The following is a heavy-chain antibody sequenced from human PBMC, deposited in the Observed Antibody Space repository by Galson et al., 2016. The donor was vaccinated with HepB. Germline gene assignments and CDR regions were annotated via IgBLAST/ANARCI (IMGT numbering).Heavy chain of an antibody. D-gene: IGHD3-10*01. J-gene: IGHJ4*02. CDR3: ARELWFGMFSAGDY. V-gene: IGHV4-61*08. Sequence: SETLSLTCSVSGGSIDKSAYYWGWIRQPPGKGLEWIGYIYYSGSSNYNPSLKSRVTISIDTSKNQFSLNLASVTAADTAVYYCARELWFGMFSAGDYWGQGILVTVSS. CDR2: IYYSGSS. CDR1: GGSIDKSAYY.